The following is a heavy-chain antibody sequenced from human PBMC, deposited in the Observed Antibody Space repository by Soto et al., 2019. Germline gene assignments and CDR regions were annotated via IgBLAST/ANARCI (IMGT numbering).Heavy chain of an antibody. D-gene: IGHD4-17*01. Sequence: SETLSLTCTVSGGSISSSSYYWGWIRQPPGKGLEWIGSIYYSGSTYYNPSLKSRVTISVDTSKNQFSLKLSSVTAADTAVYYCARHGKLSYGDFDYWGQGTLVTSPQ. CDR3: ARHGKLSYGDFDY. CDR1: GGSISSSSYY. V-gene: IGHV4-39*01. CDR2: IYYSGST. J-gene: IGHJ4*02.